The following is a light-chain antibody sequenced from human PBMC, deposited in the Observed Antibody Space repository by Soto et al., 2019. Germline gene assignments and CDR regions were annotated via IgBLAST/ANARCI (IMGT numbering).Light chain of an antibody. J-gene: IGKJ4*01. Sequence: AIRMTQSPSSFSACTGDRVTITCRASQGISSYLAWYQQKPGKAPKLLIYAASTLQSGVPSRFSGSGSGTDFTLTISCLQSEDFATYYCQQYYSYPPTFGGGTKVDIK. V-gene: IGKV1-8*01. CDR1: QGISSY. CDR3: QQYYSYPPT. CDR2: AAS.